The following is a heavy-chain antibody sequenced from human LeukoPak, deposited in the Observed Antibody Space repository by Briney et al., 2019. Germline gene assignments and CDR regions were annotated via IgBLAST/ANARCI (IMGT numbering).Heavy chain of an antibody. CDR2: INHSGST. D-gene: IGHD3-3*01. Sequence: SETLSLTCAVYGGSFSDYYWSWIRQPPGEGLEWIGEINHSGSTNYNPSLKSRVTISIDTSKNQFSLKLSSVTAADTAVYYCARARFLEWLPYYMDVWGKGTTVTVSS. CDR3: ARARFLEWLPYYMDV. V-gene: IGHV4-34*01. J-gene: IGHJ6*03. CDR1: GGSFSDYY.